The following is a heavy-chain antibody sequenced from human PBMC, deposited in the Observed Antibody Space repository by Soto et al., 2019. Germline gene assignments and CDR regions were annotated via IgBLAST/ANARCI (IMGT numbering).Heavy chain of an antibody. J-gene: IGHJ4*02. Sequence: GGSLRLSCAASGFTFSSYAMSWVRQAPGKGLEWVSAISGSGGSTYYADSVKGRFTISRDNSKNTLYLQMNSLRAEDTAVYYCAKGGSKDFWGGYSDWGQGTLVTVSS. D-gene: IGHD3-3*01. CDR2: ISGSGGST. CDR1: GFTFSSYA. V-gene: IGHV3-23*01. CDR3: AKGGSKDFWGGYSD.